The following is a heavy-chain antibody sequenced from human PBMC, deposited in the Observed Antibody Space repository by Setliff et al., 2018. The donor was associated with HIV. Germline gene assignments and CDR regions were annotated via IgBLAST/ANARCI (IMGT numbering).Heavy chain of an antibody. CDR3: ARDRHSSGLGSYGP. V-gene: IGHV4-4*07. D-gene: IGHD3-10*01. Sequence: PWETLSLTCTISGGSFGVYRWSWIRQSAGRGLEWIGRIDSSGTTDYKPSLKGRVAISVDTSRNQFSLRVTSVTAADTAVYFCARDRHSSGLGSYGPWGPGILVTVS. J-gene: IGHJ5*02. CDR2: IDSSGTT. CDR1: GGSFGVYR.